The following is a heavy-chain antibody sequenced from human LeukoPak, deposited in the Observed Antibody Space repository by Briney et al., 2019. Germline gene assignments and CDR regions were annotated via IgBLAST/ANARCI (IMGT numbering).Heavy chain of an antibody. V-gene: IGHV3-53*05. CDR2: IYSGGST. Sequence: GGSLRLSCAASGFTVSSNYMSWVRQATGKGLEWASVIYSGGSTYYADSVKGRFTISRDNSKNTLYLQMNSLRAEDTAVYYCASCPHSGWYEGYYYYMDVWGKGTTVTVSS. J-gene: IGHJ6*03. CDR1: GFTVSSNY. D-gene: IGHD6-19*01. CDR3: ASCPHSGWYEGYYYYMDV.